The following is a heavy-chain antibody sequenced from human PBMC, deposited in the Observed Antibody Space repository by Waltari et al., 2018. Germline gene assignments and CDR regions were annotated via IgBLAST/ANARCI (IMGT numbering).Heavy chain of an antibody. Sequence: QVQLVQSGAEVKKPGASVKVSCKASGYTFTGYYMHWVRQAPGQGLEWMGRINPNSGGTNYAQKFQGRVTMTRDTSISTAYMELSRLRYEDTAVYYCARAEYCSGGSCYSLDYCGQGTLVTVSS. CDR1: GYTFTGYY. J-gene: IGHJ4*02. D-gene: IGHD2-15*01. CDR2: INPNSGGT. V-gene: IGHV1-2*06. CDR3: ARAEYCSGGSCYSLDY.